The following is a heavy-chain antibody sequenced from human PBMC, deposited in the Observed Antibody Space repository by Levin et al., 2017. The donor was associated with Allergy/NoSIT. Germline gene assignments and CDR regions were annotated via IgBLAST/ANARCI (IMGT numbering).Heavy chain of an antibody. CDR3: AKEPYYYDSSGSRQFSAGFDY. Sequence: GGSLRLSCAASGFTFSSYAMSWVRQAPGKGLEWVSAISGSGGSTYYADSVKGRFTISRDNSKNTLYLQMNSLRAEDTAVYYCAKEPYYYDSSGSRQFSAGFDYWGQGTLVTVSS. V-gene: IGHV3-23*01. J-gene: IGHJ4*02. D-gene: IGHD3-22*01. CDR2: ISGSGGST. CDR1: GFTFSSYA.